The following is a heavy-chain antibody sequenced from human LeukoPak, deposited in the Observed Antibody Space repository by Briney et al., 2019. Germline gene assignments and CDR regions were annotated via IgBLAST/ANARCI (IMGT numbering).Heavy chain of an antibody. CDR2: ISYDGSNK. J-gene: IGHJ4*02. CDR3: ASEAAAGAHVDY. Sequence: HPGGSLRLSCAASGFTFSSYVMHWVRQAPGKGLEWVAVISYDGSNKYYADSVKGRFTISRDNSKNTVYLQTNSLRAEDTALYYCASEAAAGAHVDYWGQGTLVTVSS. V-gene: IGHV3-30-3*01. D-gene: IGHD6-13*01. CDR1: GFTFSSYV.